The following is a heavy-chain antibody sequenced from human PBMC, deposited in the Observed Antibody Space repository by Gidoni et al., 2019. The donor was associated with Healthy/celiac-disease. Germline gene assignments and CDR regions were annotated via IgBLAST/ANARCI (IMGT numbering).Heavy chain of an antibody. D-gene: IGHD5-12*01. J-gene: IGHJ3*02. CDR1: GFTVSNAW. CDR3: TAQEHWLDAFDI. CDR2: IKSKTDGGTT. V-gene: IGHV3-15*01. Sequence: EVQLVESGGGLVKPGGSLRLSCAASGFTVSNAWMSWVRQAPGKGLEWVGRIKSKTDGGTTDYAAPVKGRFTISRDDSKNTLYLQMNSLKTEDTAVYYCTAQEHWLDAFDIWGQGTMVTVSS.